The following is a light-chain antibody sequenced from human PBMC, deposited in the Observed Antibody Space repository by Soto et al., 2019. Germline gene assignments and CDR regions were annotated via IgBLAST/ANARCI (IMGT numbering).Light chain of an antibody. Sequence: QPVLTQSPSASASLGASVKLTCTLSSGHRNYAIAWHQQQPGKGPRYLMKLNSDGSHNKGDGIPDRFSGSSSGAERYLTISSLQSEDEADYYCQTWDTDIRVFGGGTQLTVL. J-gene: IGLJ3*02. V-gene: IGLV4-69*01. CDR3: QTWDTDIRV. CDR1: SGHRNYA. CDR2: LNSDGSH.